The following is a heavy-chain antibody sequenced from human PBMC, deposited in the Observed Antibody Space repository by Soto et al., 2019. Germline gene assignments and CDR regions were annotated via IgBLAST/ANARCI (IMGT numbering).Heavy chain of an antibody. D-gene: IGHD3-9*01. J-gene: IGHJ4*02. CDR1: GGSFSGYY. V-gene: IGHV4-34*01. Sequence: SETLSLTCAVYGGSFSGYYWSWIRQPPGKGLEWIGEINHSGSTNYNPSLKSRVTISVDTSKNQFSLKLSSVTAADTAVYYCARAPSIRYFDWLSPDYWGQGTLVTVSS. CDR2: INHSGST. CDR3: ARAPSIRYFDWLSPDY.